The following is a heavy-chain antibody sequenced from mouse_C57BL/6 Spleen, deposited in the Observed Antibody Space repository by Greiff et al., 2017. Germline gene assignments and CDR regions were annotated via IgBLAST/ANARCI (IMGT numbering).Heavy chain of an antibody. CDR2: IDPSDSYT. CDR1: GYTFTSYW. V-gene: IGHV1-50*01. D-gene: IGHD1-1*01. Sequence: QVQLQQPGAELVKPGASVKLSCKASGYTFTSYWMQWVKQRPGQGLEWIGEIDPSDSYTNYYQKFKGKATLTVDPSSSTAYMQLSSLTSEDSAVYYCASHGSSYYFDYWGQGTTRTVSS. CDR3: ASHGSSYYFDY. J-gene: IGHJ2*01.